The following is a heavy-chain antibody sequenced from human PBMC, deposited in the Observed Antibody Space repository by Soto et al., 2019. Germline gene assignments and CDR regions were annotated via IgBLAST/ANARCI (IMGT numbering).Heavy chain of an antibody. CDR1: GLSFSTYA. CDR2: ISYDGSNK. J-gene: IGHJ4*02. Sequence: QVQLVESGGGVVQPGRSLRLSCAASGLSFSTYAMHWVRQAPGKGLEWVAVISYDGSNKYYADSVKGRFTISRDNSKNALYLQMNSLRAEDTAVYYCERDRTFDYWGQGTLVTVSS. V-gene: IGHV3-30-3*01. CDR3: ERDRTFDY.